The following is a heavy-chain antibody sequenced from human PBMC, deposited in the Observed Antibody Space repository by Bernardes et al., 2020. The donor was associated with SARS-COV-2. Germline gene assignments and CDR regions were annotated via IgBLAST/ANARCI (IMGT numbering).Heavy chain of an antibody. CDR1: GFTFDDYA. CDR3: AKAIAVAGKAGLDY. CDR2: ISWNSGSI. Sequence: GGSLRLSCAASGFTFDDYAMHWVRQAPGKGLEWVSGISWNSGSIGYADSVKGRFTISRDNAKNSLYLQMNSLRAEDTALYYCAKAIAVAGKAGLDYWGQGTLVTVSS. D-gene: IGHD6-19*01. V-gene: IGHV3-9*01. J-gene: IGHJ4*02.